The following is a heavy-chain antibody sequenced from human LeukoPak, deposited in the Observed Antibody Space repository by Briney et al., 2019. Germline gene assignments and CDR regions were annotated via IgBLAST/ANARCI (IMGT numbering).Heavy chain of an antibody. V-gene: IGHV4-30-4*01. J-gene: IGHJ5*02. Sequence: SSETLSLTCTVSGGSISSGDYYWSWIRQPPGKGLEWIGYIYYSGSTYYNPSLKSRVTISVDTSKNQFSLKLSSVTAADTAVYYCARDAGRVNWGNWFDPWGQGTLVTVSS. CDR2: IYYSGST. D-gene: IGHD7-27*01. CDR1: GGSISSGDYY. CDR3: ARDAGRVNWGNWFDP.